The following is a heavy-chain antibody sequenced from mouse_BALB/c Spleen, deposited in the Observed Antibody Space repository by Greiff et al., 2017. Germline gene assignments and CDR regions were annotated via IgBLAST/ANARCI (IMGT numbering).Heavy chain of an antibody. CDR2: IDPANGNT. V-gene: IGHV14-3*02. J-gene: IGHJ4*01. CDR3: ARNYGSSPYYYAMDY. D-gene: IGHD1-1*01. CDR1: GFNIKDTY. Sequence: LVESGAELVKPGASVKLSCTASGFNIKDTYMHWVKQRPEQGLEWIGRIDPANGNTKYDPKFQGKATITADTSSNTAYLQLSSLTSEDTAVYYCARNYGSSPYYYAMDYWGQGTSVTVSS.